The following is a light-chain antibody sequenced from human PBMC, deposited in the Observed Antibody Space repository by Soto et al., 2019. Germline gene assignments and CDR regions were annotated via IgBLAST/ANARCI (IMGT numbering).Light chain of an antibody. Sequence: DIQMTQSPSSLSASVGDRVTITCRASQDIRKYLNWYQQKSGKAPKLLIYDASNLETGVPSRFSGSGSGTDFAFTISSLQPEDIATYYCQQYNNFPLTFGQGTRLEIK. CDR1: QDIRKY. CDR3: QQYNNFPLT. CDR2: DAS. V-gene: IGKV1-33*01. J-gene: IGKJ5*01.